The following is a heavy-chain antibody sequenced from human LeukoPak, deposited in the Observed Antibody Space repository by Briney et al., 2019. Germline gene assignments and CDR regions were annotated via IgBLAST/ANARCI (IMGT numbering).Heavy chain of an antibody. D-gene: IGHD3-9*01. CDR1: GYSFTRYW. V-gene: IGHV5-51*01. Sequence: GKSLKISCKGSGYSFTRYWIGWVRQMPGKGLEWMGIIYPGDCDTRYSPSFQGQVTISADKSISTAYLQWSSLKASDTAMYYCARLGDYDILTGYSPNPYYFDYWGQGTLVTVSS. J-gene: IGHJ4*02. CDR3: ARLGDYDILTGYSPNPYYFDY. CDR2: IYPGDCDT.